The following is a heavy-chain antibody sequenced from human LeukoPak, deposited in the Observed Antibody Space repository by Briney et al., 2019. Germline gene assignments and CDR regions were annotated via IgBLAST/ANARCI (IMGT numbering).Heavy chain of an antibody. CDR3: ARAGYCSGVSCYSAVPGKY. V-gene: IGHV4-31*03. J-gene: IGHJ4*02. D-gene: IGHD2-15*01. Sequence: SSETLSLTCTVSGGSISSGGYYWSWIRQHPGKGLEWIGYIYYSGSTYYNPSLKSRVTISVDTSKNQLSLKLSSVTPTDTAVYYCARAGYCSGVSCYSAVPGKYWGQGALVTVSS. CDR2: IYYSGST. CDR1: GGSISSGGYY.